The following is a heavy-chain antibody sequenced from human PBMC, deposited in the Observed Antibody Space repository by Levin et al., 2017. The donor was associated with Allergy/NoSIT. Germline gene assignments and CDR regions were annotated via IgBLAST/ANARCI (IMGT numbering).Heavy chain of an antibody. Sequence: GESLKISCKASGYTFTGYYMHWVRQAPGQGLEWMGWINPNSGGTNYAQKFQGRVTMTRDTSISTAYMELSRLRSDDTAVYYCARWDYGDDEVDYWGQGTLVTVSS. CDR3: ARWDYGDDEVDY. D-gene: IGHD4-17*01. J-gene: IGHJ4*02. V-gene: IGHV1-2*02. CDR1: GYTFTGYY. CDR2: INPNSGGT.